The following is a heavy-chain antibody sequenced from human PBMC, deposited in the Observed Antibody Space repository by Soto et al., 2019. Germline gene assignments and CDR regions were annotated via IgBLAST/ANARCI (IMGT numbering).Heavy chain of an antibody. D-gene: IGHD1-1*01. J-gene: IGHJ6*02. CDR2: IYPGDSNT. CDR1: GYNFTTYW. Sequence: PGESLKISCKVSGYNFTTYWIGWLRQMPGKGLEWMGIIYPGDSNTRYSPSFQGQVTISADKSISIAYLQWNSLKASDTAMYYCAKRSRSYMANMEVWGQGTTVTVSS. CDR3: AKRSRSYMANMEV. V-gene: IGHV5-51*01.